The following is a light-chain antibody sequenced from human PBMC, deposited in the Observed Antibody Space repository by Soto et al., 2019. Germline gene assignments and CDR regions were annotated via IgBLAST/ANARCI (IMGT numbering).Light chain of an antibody. V-gene: IGKV3-15*01. Sequence: EVVVTQSPATLSVSPGDTAKLSCRASQSIGSKLGWYQQKPGQAPRLLIYGASTRATGIPARFSGSGSGTEFTLTISSLQSEDLAVYYCQQYDSAPWTFGQGTKVEIK. CDR3: QQYDSAPWT. CDR1: QSIGSK. CDR2: GAS. J-gene: IGKJ1*01.